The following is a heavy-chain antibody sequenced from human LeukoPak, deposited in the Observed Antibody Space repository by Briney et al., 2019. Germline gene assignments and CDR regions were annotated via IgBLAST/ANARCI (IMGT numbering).Heavy chain of an antibody. D-gene: IGHD3-9*01. J-gene: IGHJ4*02. V-gene: IGHV4-59*08. CDR1: GGSISSYY. CDR2: IYYSGST. Sequence: SETLPLTCTVSGGSISSYYWSRIRQPPGKGLEWIGYIYYSGSTNYNPSLKSRVTISVDTSKNQFSLKLSSVTAADTAVYYCARLPYYDILTGYQYYFDYWGQGTLVTVSS. CDR3: ARLPYYDILTGYQYYFDY.